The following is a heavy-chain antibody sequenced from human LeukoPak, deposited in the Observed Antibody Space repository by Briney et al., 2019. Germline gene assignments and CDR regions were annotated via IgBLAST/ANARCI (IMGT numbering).Heavy chain of an antibody. V-gene: IGHV3-21*01. CDR3: ARDPRVGATASFDY. D-gene: IGHD1-26*01. CDR2: ISSSSSYI. J-gene: IGHJ4*02. Sequence: GGSLRLSRAASGFTFSSYSMNWVRQAPGKGLEWVSSISSSSSYIYYADSVKGRFTISRDNAKSSLYLQMNSLRAEDAAVYYCARDPRVGATASFDYWGQGTLVTVSS. CDR1: GFTFSSYS.